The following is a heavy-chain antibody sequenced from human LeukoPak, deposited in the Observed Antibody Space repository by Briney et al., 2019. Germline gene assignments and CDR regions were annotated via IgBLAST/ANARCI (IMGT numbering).Heavy chain of an antibody. V-gene: IGHV3-48*03. D-gene: IGHD3-22*01. CDR1: GFAFSTYE. CDR2: ISSSGSDI. J-gene: IGHJ3*01. CDR3: AAYYYDMGPKAV. Sequence: GGSLRLSCAASGFAFSTYEMNWVRQAPGKGLEWISYISSSGSDIDYADSVKGRFTVSRDNAENSLYLQMNSLRADDTAVYYCAAYYYDMGPKAVWGRGTVVTVSS.